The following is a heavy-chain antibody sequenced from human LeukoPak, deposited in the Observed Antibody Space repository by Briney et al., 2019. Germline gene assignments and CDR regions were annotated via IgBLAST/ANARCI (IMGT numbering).Heavy chain of an antibody. D-gene: IGHD3-16*01. J-gene: IGHJ4*02. CDR3: ARVTFGGVIGPATFDY. Sequence: SETLSLTCTVSGGSISSYYWSWIRQPPGKGLEWIGYIYYSGSTNYNPSLKSRVTISVDTSKNQFSLKLSSVTAAGTAVYYCARVTFGGVIGPATFDYWGQGTLVTVSS. CDR1: GGSISSYY. V-gene: IGHV4-59*08. CDR2: IYYSGST.